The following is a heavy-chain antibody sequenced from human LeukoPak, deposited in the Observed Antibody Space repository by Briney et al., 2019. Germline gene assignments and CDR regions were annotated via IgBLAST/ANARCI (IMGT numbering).Heavy chain of an antibody. Sequence: SVKVSCKASGGTFSSYAISWVRQAPGQGLEWMGGIIPIFGTANYAQKFQGRVTINTDESTSTAYMELSSLSSEDTAVYYCARVRRDGYNAVDYWGQGTLVTVSS. CDR1: GGTFSSYA. CDR2: IIPIFGTA. J-gene: IGHJ4*02. V-gene: IGHV1-69*05. D-gene: IGHD5-24*01. CDR3: ARVRRDGYNAVDY.